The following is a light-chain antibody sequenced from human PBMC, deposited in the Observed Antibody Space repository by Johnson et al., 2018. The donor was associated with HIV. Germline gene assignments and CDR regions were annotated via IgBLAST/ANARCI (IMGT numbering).Light chain of an antibody. CDR1: SSNIGNNY. V-gene: IGLV1-51*01. J-gene: IGLJ1*01. CDR3: GTWDSSLSADV. CDR2: DNN. Sequence: QSVLTQPPSVSAAPGQKVTISCSGSSSNIGNNYVSWYQQLPGTAPKLLIYDNNKRPSGIPDRFSGSKSGTSATLGITGLQTGDEADYYCGTWDSSLSADVCRTGTKVTFL.